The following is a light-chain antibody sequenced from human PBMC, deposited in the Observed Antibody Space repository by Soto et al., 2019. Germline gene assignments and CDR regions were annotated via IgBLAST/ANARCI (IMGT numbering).Light chain of an antibody. CDR3: QQCGSSST. CDR2: GAS. J-gene: IGKJ5*01. CDR1: QTFSNSF. Sequence: EIVLTQSPGTLSLSPLEIATLSFRAIQTFSNSFLSWFQQIPGQAPRLLIYGASMRATGIPDRFSGSGSGTDFTLTISRLEPEDFAVYYCQQCGSSSTFGQGTRLEI. V-gene: IGKV3-20*01.